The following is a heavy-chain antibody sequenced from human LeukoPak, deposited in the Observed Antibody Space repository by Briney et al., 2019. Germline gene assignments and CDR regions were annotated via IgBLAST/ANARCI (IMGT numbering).Heavy chain of an antibody. J-gene: IGHJ6*03. Sequence: GGSLRLSCAASGFTFSSYGMSWVRQAPGKGLEWVSAISGSGGSTYYADSVKGRFTISRDNAKNSLYLQMNSLRAEDTAVYYCARDGVGGSYSDYYYYYYMDVWGKGTTVTISS. V-gene: IGHV3-23*01. CDR1: GFTFSSYG. CDR3: ARDGVGGSYSDYYYYYYMDV. D-gene: IGHD1-26*01. CDR2: ISGSGGST.